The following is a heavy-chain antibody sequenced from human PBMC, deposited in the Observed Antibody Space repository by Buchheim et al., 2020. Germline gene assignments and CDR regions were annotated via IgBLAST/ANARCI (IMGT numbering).Heavy chain of an antibody. V-gene: IGHV3-30*18. CDR3: AKDLMVS. D-gene: IGHD2-8*02. CDR1: GFTFSSYG. Sequence: QVQLVESGGGVVQPGRSLRLSCAASGFTFSSYGMHWVRQAPGKGLEWVAVISYDGSNKYYADSVKGRFTISRDNSKNTLYLQMNSLRAEDTAVYYCAKDLMVSWGQGTL. J-gene: IGHJ4*02. CDR2: ISYDGSNK.